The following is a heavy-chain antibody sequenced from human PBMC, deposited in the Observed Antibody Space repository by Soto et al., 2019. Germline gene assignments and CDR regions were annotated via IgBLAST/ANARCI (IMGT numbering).Heavy chain of an antibody. V-gene: IGHV1-2*02. J-gene: IGHJ4*02. D-gene: IGHD1-26*01. CDR3: ARDWKIGSYCDY. CDR2: INPNSGGT. CDR1: GYTFTVYY. Sequence: ASVKVSCKASGYTFTVYYMHCVLQAPGQGLEWMGWINPNSGGTNYAQKFQGRVTMTRDTSISTAYMELSRLRSDDTAVYYCARDWKIGSYCDYWGQGTLVTVSS.